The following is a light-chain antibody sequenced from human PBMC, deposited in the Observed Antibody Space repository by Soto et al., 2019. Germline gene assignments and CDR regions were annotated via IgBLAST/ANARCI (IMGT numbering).Light chain of an antibody. V-gene: IGLV2-14*01. CDR3: SSFKTSYFYV. CDR1: GSDIGAYNY. Sequence: QSVLTQPASVSGSPGQSITISCTGSGSDIGAYNYVSWYQQHPGKAPKLLIHGVTRRPSGVSSRFSASKSAYTASLTISGLQAEDEATYFCSSFKTSYFYVFGPGTKVTVL. J-gene: IGLJ1*01. CDR2: GVT.